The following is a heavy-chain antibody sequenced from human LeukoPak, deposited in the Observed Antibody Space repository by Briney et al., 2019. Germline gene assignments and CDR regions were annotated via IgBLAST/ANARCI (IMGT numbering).Heavy chain of an antibody. J-gene: IGHJ4*02. V-gene: IGHV3-48*03. CDR2: ISSSGSSI. CDR1: GFTFSSYD. D-gene: IGHD2-8*02. Sequence: GGCLRLSCAVSGFTFSSYDMNWVRQAPGKGLEWVPYISSSGSSIYYADSVKGRFTISRDNAKNSLYLQMNGLRDEDTAVYYCAGRPGTGYRIDYWGQGTLVTVSS. CDR3: AGRPGTGYRIDY.